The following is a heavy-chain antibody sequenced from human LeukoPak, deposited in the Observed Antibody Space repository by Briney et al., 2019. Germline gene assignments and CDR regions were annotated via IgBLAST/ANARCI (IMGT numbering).Heavy chain of an antibody. Sequence: PSETLSLTCAVSGGSISSSNWWSWVRQPPGKGLEWIGEIYHSGSTNYNPSLKSRVTISVDKSKNQFSLKLSSVTAADTAVYYXXXXXHEEIAARHFGFDYWGQGTLVTVSS. V-gene: IGHV4-4*02. CDR3: XXXXHEEIAARHFGFDY. D-gene: IGHD6-6*01. CDR1: GGSISSSNW. CDR2: IYHSGST. J-gene: IGHJ4*02.